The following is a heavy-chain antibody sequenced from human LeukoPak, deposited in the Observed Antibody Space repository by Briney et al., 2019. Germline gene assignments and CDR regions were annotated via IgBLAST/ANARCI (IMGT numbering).Heavy chain of an antibody. Sequence: SETLSLTCAVYGGSFSGYYWSWIRQPPGKGLEWIGEINHSGSTNYNPSLKSRVTISVDTSKNQFSLKLSSVTAADTAVYYCAAGTGIAAAGTGGDYWGQGTLVTVSS. J-gene: IGHJ4*02. CDR2: INHSGST. D-gene: IGHD6-13*01. CDR1: GGSFSGYY. CDR3: AAGTGIAAAGTGGDY. V-gene: IGHV4-34*01.